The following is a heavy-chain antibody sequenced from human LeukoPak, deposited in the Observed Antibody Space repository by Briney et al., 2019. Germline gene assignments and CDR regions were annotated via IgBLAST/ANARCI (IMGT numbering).Heavy chain of an antibody. Sequence: SETLSLTCSVSGESITTRHYSWGWIRQPPGKGLEWIGSIYYGEATSYNPSLMSRGTITIDTSSNHFSLRLTSVTAADTAVYYCAKGGDSYKVGNYWGQGTLVTVSS. CDR3: AKGGDSYKVGNY. J-gene: IGHJ4*02. CDR2: IYYGEAT. V-gene: IGHV4-39*07. D-gene: IGHD5-24*01. CDR1: GESITTRHYS.